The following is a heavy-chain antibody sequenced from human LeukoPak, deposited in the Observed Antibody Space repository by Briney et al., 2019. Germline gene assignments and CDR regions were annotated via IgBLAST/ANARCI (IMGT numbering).Heavy chain of an antibody. CDR3: ARVRPGIAVAGTPYYFDY. D-gene: IGHD6-19*01. CDR2: INPNSGGT. CDR1: GYTFTGYY. V-gene: IGHV1-2*02. J-gene: IGHJ4*02. Sequence: ASVKVSCKASGYTFTGYYMHWVRQAPGQGPEWMGWINPNSGGTNYAQKFQGRVTMTRDTSISTAYMELSRLRSDNTAVYYCARVRPGIAVAGTPYYFDYWGQGTLVTVSS.